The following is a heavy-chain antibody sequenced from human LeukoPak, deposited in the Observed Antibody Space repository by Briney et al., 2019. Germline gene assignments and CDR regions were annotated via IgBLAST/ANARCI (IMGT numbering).Heavy chain of an antibody. J-gene: IGHJ4*02. Sequence: QAGGSLRLSCTASGFTFRTYAMNWVRQAPGKGLEWLPGISGSGNGTYYADSVKGRFIISRDNSKNMVYLQMNSLTVEDTATYYCAKRTMSAFDSWGQGTLLIVSS. CDR1: GFTFRTYA. D-gene: IGHD5-24*01. V-gene: IGHV3-23*01. CDR2: ISGSGNGT. CDR3: AKRTMSAFDS.